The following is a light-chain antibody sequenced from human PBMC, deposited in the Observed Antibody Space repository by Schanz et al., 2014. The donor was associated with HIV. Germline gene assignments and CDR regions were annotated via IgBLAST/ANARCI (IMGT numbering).Light chain of an antibody. CDR2: DAS. CDR1: QSVSSY. J-gene: IGKJ4*01. CDR3: QQYGSSST. Sequence: DIVLTQSPGTLSLSPGERATLSCRASQSVSSYLAWYQQKPGQAPRLLIYDASYRATGIPARFSGSGSGTDFTLSVSRLEPEDFAVYYCQQYGSSSTFGGGTKVEIK. V-gene: IGKV3-20*01.